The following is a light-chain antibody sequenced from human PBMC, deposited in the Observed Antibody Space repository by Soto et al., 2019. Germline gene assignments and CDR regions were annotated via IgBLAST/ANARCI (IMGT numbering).Light chain of an antibody. CDR2: AAS. Sequence: IVLTQSPGTLSLSPGERATLSCRASQSVGSNFLAWYQQKRGQAPRILIYAASNRASGIPDRFGGSESGSGFTLTNSRLEPEDFAVYYCQQYGSPPWAFGQGTRVEV. J-gene: IGKJ1*01. V-gene: IGKV3-20*01. CDR3: QQYGSPPWA. CDR1: QSVGSNF.